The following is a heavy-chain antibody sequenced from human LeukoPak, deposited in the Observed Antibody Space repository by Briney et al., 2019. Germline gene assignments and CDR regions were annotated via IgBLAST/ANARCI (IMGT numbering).Heavy chain of an antibody. Sequence: PGGSLRLSCAASGFTFSTYWMSWVRQAPGKGLEWVANTKEDGGEKYYVDSVKGRFTISRDNSKNTLYLQMNSLRAEDTAVYYCEGTYYMDVWGEGTTVTISS. CDR2: TKEDGGEK. CDR1: GFTFSTYW. CDR3: EGTYYMDV. J-gene: IGHJ6*03. V-gene: IGHV3-7*01.